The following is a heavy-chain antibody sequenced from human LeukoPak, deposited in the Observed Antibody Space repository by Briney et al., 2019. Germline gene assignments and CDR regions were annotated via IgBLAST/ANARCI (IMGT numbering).Heavy chain of an antibody. CDR1: GGSISSYY. D-gene: IGHD4-17*01. V-gene: IGHV4-59*01. CDR2: IYYSGST. CDR3: AREATDYGDYPYYFDY. J-gene: IGHJ4*02. Sequence: SETLSLTCTVSGGSISSYYWSWIRQPPGKGLEWIGYIYYSGSTNYNPSLKSRATISVDTSKNQFSLKLSSVTAADTAVYYCAREATDYGDYPYYFDYWGQGTLVTVSS.